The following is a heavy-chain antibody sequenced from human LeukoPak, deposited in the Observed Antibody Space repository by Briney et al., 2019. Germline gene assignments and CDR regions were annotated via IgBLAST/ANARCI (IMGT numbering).Heavy chain of an antibody. V-gene: IGHV1-69*05. CDR2: IIPIFGTA. J-gene: IGHJ4*02. Sequence: SVKVSCKASGGTFSSYAISWVRQAPGQGLEWMGGIIPIFGTANYAQRFQGRVTITTDESTSTAYMELSSLRSEDTAVYYCARGSLPYYYDSSGYYQFDYWGQGTLVTVSS. CDR3: ARGSLPYYYDSSGYYQFDY. D-gene: IGHD3-22*01. CDR1: GGTFSSYA.